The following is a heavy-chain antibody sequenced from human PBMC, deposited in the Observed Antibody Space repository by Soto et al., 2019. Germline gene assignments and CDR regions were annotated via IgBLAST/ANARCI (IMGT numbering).Heavy chain of an antibody. Sequence: EVQLLESGGGLVQPGGSLRLSCAASGFTFSSYAMSWVRQAPGKGLEWVSAISGSGGSTYYADSVKGRFTISRDNSKNTLYLQMNSLRAEDTAVYYCAKGGMIFGVVIYYFDYWGQGTLVTVSS. D-gene: IGHD3-3*01. CDR2: ISGSGGST. J-gene: IGHJ4*02. CDR1: GFTFSSYA. V-gene: IGHV3-23*01. CDR3: AKGGMIFGVVIYYFDY.